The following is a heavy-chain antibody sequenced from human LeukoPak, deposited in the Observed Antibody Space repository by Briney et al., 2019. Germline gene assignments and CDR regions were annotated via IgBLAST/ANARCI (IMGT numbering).Heavy chain of an antibody. CDR3: ARIPPYQVLRDIVGDTGDN. D-gene: IGHD1-26*01. J-gene: IGHJ4*02. CDR1: GGSISSYY. Sequence: PSETLSLTCTVSGGSISSYYLIWIRQPPGKGLEWIGEINHSGSTNYNPSLKSRVTISVDTSKNQFSLKLRSVTAADTAVYYCARIPPYQVLRDIVGDTGDNWGQGTLVTVSS. CDR2: INHSGST. V-gene: IGHV4-34*01.